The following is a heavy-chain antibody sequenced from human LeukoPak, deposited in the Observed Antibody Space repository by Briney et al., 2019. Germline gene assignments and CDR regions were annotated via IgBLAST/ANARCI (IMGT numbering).Heavy chain of an antibody. J-gene: IGHJ4*02. D-gene: IGHD3-10*01. CDR2: IIPIFGTA. Sequence: SVKVSCKASGYTFTGYYMHWVRQAPGQGLEWMGGIIPIFGTANYAQKFQGRVTITADKSTSTAYMELSSLRSEDTAVYYCAWYYYGSGVDFDYWGQGTLVTVSS. CDR1: GYTFTGYY. CDR3: AWYYYGSGVDFDY. V-gene: IGHV1-69*06.